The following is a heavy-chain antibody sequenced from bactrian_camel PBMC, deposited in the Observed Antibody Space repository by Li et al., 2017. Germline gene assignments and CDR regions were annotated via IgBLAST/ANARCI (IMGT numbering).Heavy chain of an antibody. J-gene: IGHJ4*01. D-gene: IGHD2*01. Sequence: HVQLVESGGGSVQAGGSLRLSCAPSGDDYNTNYMVVAWFRQDPGKEREGIAAIYTAGGNAYSADSVKGRFTAYEDNAKNILYLQMNSLKPEDTASYYCAAELSPPLSSGVPCYLRAYEYDTWGQGTQVTVS. CDR2: IYTAGGNA. V-gene: IGHV3S54*01. CDR1: GDDYNTNY. CDR3: AAELSPPLSSGVPCYLRAYEYDT.